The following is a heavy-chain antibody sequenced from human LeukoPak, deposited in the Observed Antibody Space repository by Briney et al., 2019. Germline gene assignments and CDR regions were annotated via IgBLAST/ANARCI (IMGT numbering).Heavy chain of an antibody. CDR3: ARGQRLPRHPNWFDP. V-gene: IGHV1-2*02. J-gene: IGHJ5*02. CDR2: INPNSGGT. Sequence: GASVKVSCKASGYTFTGYYMHWVRQAPGQGLEWMGWINPNSGGTNYAQKFQGRVTMTRDTSISTAYMELSRLRSDDTAVYYCARGQRLPRHPNWFDPWGQGTLVTVSS. CDR1: GYTFTGYY. D-gene: IGHD6-25*01.